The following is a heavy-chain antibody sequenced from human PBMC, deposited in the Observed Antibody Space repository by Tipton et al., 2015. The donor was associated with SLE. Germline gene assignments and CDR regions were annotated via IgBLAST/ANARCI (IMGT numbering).Heavy chain of an antibody. CDR1: GDSISGGTHY. V-gene: IGHV4-61*02. CDR3: AGGDYGNYDV. D-gene: IGHD4-11*01. J-gene: IGHJ6*02. CDR2: IYSSGTI. Sequence: TLSLTCTVSGDSISGGTHYWSWIRQPAGKTLEWIGRIYSSGTINYNPSLKSRVTMSVDTSKRQLFLRLSSVTAADTAVYFCAGGDYGNYDVWGQGTTVTVSS.